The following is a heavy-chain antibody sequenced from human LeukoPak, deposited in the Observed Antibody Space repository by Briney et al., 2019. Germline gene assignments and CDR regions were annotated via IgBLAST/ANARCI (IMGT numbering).Heavy chain of an antibody. V-gene: IGHV4-59*01. CDR2: IYYSGST. J-gene: IGHJ4*02. CDR3: AREGTGYYTGFDY. Sequence: PSETLSLTCTVSGGSISSYYWSWIRQPPGKGLEWIGYIYYSGSTNYNPSLKSRVTISVDTSKNHFSLKLTSLIAADTAVYYCAREGTGYYTGFDYWGQGTLVTVSS. CDR1: GGSISSYY. D-gene: IGHD3/OR15-3a*01.